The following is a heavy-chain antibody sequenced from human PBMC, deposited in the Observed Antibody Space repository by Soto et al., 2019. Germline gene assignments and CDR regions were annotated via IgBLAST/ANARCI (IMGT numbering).Heavy chain of an antibody. CDR3: AHSITIFGVVIPQYYFDY. V-gene: IGHV2-5*02. CDR2: IYWDDDK. J-gene: IGHJ4*02. CDR1: GFSLSTSGVG. Sequence: SGPTLVNPTQTLTLTCTFSGFSLSTSGVGVGWIRQPPGKALEWLALIYWDDDKRYNPSLKSRLTITKDTSKNQVVLTMTNMDPVDTATYYCAHSITIFGVVIPQYYFDYWGQGTLVTVSS. D-gene: IGHD3-3*01.